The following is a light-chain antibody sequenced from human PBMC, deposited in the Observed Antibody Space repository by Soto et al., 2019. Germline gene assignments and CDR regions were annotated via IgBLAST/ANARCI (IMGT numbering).Light chain of an antibody. CDR2: GAS. J-gene: IGKJ2*02. CDR1: QSVNSN. CDR3: QQYNNWGACA. Sequence: EIVMTQSPATLSVSPGERATLSCRASQSVNSNLAWYQQKPGQAPSLLIYGASTRATGVPARFSGSGSGTEFTLTISSLQSEDFAVYYCQQYNNWGACAFGQGTKLEIK. V-gene: IGKV3-15*01.